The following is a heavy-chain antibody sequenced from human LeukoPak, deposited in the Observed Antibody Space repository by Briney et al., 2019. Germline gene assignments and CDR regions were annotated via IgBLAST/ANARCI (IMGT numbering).Heavy chain of an antibody. CDR3: AKAYGQQLVPGY. CDR2: ISYDGSNK. Sequence: PGRSLRLSCAASGFTFSSYGMHWVRQAPGKGLEWVAVISYDGSNKYYADSVKGRFTISRDNSKNTLYLQMNSPRAEDTAVYYCAKAYGQQLVPGYWGQGTLVTVSS. D-gene: IGHD6-13*01. CDR1: GFTFSSYG. J-gene: IGHJ4*02. V-gene: IGHV3-30*18.